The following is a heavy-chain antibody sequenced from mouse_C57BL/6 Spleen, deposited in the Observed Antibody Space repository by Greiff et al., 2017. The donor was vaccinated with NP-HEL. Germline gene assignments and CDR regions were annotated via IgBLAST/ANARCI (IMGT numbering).Heavy chain of an antibody. CDR3: TTGRGPWFAY. V-gene: IGHV14-4*01. J-gene: IGHJ3*01. CDR1: GFNIKDDY. CDR2: IDPENGDT. Sequence: EVKLQESGAELVRPGASVKLSCTASGFNIKDDYMHWVKQRPEQGLEWIGWIDPENGDTEYASKFQGKATITADTSSNTAYLQLSSLTSEDTAVYYCTTGRGPWFAYWGQGTLVTVSA.